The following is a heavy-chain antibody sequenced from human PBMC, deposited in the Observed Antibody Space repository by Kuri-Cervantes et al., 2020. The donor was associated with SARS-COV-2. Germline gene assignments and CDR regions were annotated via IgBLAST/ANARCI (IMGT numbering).Heavy chain of an antibody. CDR2: ISGSGGST. CDR1: GFTFSSYA. J-gene: IGHJ4*02. Sequence: ETLSLTCAASGFTFSSYAMSWVRQAPGKGLEWVSAISGSGGSTYYADSVKGRFTISRDNSKNSLYLQMNSLRAEDTAVYYCARDHGDYYFDYWGQGTLVTVSS. CDR3: ARDHGDYYFDY. D-gene: IGHD4-17*01. V-gene: IGHV3-23*01.